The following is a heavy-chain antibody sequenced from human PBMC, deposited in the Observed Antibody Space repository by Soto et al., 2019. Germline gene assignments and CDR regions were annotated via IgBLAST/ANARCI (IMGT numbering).Heavy chain of an antibody. Sequence: QMQLVQSGAEVKKPGSSVKVSCKASGGTLSSFINYPINWVRQAPGQGIEWMGGIVPNVGTVNYSQKFQGRVTITADKSTGTAYMELRSLRSEDTALYYCARRDTSGFLRYFDNWGQGTLVTVSS. J-gene: IGHJ4*02. D-gene: IGHD3-3*01. CDR2: IVPNVGTV. CDR3: ARRDTSGFLRYFDN. CDR1: GGTLSSFINYP. V-gene: IGHV1-69*06.